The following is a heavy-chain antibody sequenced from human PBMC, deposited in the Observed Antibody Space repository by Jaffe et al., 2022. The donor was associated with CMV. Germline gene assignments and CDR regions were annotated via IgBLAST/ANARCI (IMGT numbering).Heavy chain of an antibody. V-gene: IGHV5-51*01. CDR2: IYPGDSDT. Sequence: EVQLVQSGAEVKKPGESLRISCKGSGYTFTSYWIGWVRQMPGKGLEWMGIIYPGDSDTTYSPSFQGHVTISADKSISTAYVQWSSLKASDTAMYYCARHTTGYCTNGVCSSYYMDVWGKGTSVTVSS. J-gene: IGHJ6*03. CDR1: GYTFTSYW. D-gene: IGHD2-8*01. CDR3: ARHTTGYCTNGVCSSYYMDV.